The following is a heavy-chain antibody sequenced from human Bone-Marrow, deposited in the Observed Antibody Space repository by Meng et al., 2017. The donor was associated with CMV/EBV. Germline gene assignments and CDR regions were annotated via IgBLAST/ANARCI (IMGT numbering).Heavy chain of an antibody. D-gene: IGHD6-13*01. CDR2: VSGGDGTT. J-gene: IGHJ4*02. CDR1: RFTFSTYS. V-gene: IGHV3-23*01. CDR3: ANLAAAGHAY. Sequence: GESLKISCAASRFTFSTYSMKWVRQAPGKGLEWVAAVSGGDGTTYYADSVKGRFTISRDNSKNTVYLQMNSLRAEDTAVYYCANLAAAGHAYWGQGTLVPVSS.